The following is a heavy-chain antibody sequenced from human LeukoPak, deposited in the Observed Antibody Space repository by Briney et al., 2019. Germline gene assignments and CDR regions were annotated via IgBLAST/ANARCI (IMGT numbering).Heavy chain of an antibody. J-gene: IGHJ3*02. CDR3: ARGDLRGLLVDAFDI. CDR1: GYTFTGYY. D-gene: IGHD3-22*01. V-gene: IGHV1-2*06. CDR2: INPNSGGT. Sequence: GASVKVSCKASGYTFTGYYMHWVRQAPGQGLEWMGRINPNSGGTNYAQKFQGRVTMTTDTSTSTAYMELRSLRSDDTAVYYCARGDLRGLLVDAFDIWGQGTMVTVSS.